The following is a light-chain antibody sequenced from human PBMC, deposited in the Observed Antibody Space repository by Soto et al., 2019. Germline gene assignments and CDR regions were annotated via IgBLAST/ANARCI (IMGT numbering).Light chain of an antibody. CDR2: DVS. CDR1: SSDVGAYNY. V-gene: IGLV2-14*03. Sequence: QSVLTQPASVSGSPGQSITISCTGTSSDVGAYNYVSWYQHHPAKAPKLMIYDVSDRPSGVSNRFSGSKSGNTASLTISGLQAEDEADYYCSSYTDSGTLVFGGGTKLTVL. CDR3: SSYTDSGTLV. J-gene: IGLJ2*01.